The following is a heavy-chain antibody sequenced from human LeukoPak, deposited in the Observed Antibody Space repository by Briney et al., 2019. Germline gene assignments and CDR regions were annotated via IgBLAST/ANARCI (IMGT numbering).Heavy chain of an antibody. D-gene: IGHD2/OR15-2a*01. CDR3: ARGASCNFNKCNSFDF. CDR2: ISGGGSAT. J-gene: IGHJ3*01. Sequence: PGVSLRLSCAASGFTFNCYHLAWVRQAPAKGLACVASISGGGSATFYGDSVKGRFTVARDNSRNTVYLEIDSLRAEDTALYYCARGASCNFNKCNSFDFWGQGTMLTVSS. V-gene: IGHV3-23*01. CDR1: GFTFNCYH.